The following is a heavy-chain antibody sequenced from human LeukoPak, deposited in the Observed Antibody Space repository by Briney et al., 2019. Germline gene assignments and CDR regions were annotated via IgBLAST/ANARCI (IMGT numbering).Heavy chain of an antibody. CDR1: GGSFSGYY. D-gene: IGHD5-18*01. V-gene: IGHV4-34*01. CDR3: ARDFLDTAMVLGY. Sequence: SETLSLTCAVYGGSFSGYYWSWIRQPPGKGLEWIGEINHSGSTNYNPSLKSRVTISVDTSKNQFSLKLSSVTAADTAVYYCARDFLDTAMVLGYWGQGTLVTVSS. CDR2: INHSGST. J-gene: IGHJ4*02.